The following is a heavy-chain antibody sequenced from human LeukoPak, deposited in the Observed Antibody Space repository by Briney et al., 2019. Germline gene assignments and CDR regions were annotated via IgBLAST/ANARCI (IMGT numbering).Heavy chain of an antibody. D-gene: IGHD3-3*01. V-gene: IGHV3-48*03. J-gene: IGHJ4*02. CDR1: GLTFSTYE. CDR3: ARDGDPLDY. CDR2: ISGSGPII. Sequence: GGSLRLSCAASGLTFSTYEMNWVRQAPGKGLEWISYISGSGPIIYYADSVKGRFSISRDNAKNSLYLQMDSLRAEDTAVYYCARDGDPLDYWGQGTMVTVSS.